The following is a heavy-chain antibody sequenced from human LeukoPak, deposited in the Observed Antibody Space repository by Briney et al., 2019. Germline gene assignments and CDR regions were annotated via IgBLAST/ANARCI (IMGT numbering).Heavy chain of an antibody. V-gene: IGHV1-46*01. CDR1: GYTFTSYY. CDR2: INPSGGST. CDR3: ARDRGYYDSSGYYPPNYYYYGMDV. Sequence: GASVKVSCKASGYTFTSYYMHWVRQAPGQGLEWMGIINPSGGSTSYAQKFQGRVTMTRDTSTSTVYMELSSLRSEDTAVYYCARDRGYYDSSGYYPPNYYYYGMDVWGQGTTVTVSS. J-gene: IGHJ6*02. D-gene: IGHD3-22*01.